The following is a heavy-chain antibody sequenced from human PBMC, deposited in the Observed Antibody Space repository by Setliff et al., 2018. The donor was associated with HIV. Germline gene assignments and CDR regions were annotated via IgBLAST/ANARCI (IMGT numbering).Heavy chain of an antibody. Sequence: SETLSLTCAVYGGSLSSFSWTWIRQAPGKGLEWIGEVDHSGKSKENPSLRSRVSISVDTSKNQFSLKMRSVTATDTAVYYCERSGPVWFGEPPYYFDSWGLGTLVTVSS. D-gene: IGHD3-10*01. CDR3: ERSGPVWFGEPPYYFDS. V-gene: IGHV4-34*03. CDR1: GGSLSSFS. CDR2: VDHSGKS. J-gene: IGHJ4*02.